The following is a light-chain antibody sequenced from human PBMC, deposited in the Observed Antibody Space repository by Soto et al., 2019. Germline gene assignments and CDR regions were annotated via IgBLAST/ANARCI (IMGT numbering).Light chain of an antibody. CDR2: DVS. J-gene: IGLJ1*01. CDR3: SSYTSSSTLYV. Sequence: QSVLTQPASLSGSPGQSITISCTGTSSDVGGYNYVSWYQQHPGKAPKLMIYDVSNRPSGVSNRFSGSKSGNTASLTISGLQAEDEAEYYCSSYTSSSTLYVFGTGTKVTVL. V-gene: IGLV2-14*01. CDR1: SSDVGGYNY.